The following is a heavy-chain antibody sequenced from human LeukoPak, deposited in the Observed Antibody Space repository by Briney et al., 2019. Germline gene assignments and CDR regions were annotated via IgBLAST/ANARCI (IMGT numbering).Heavy chain of an antibody. CDR1: GFTFSSYW. J-gene: IGHJ3*02. V-gene: IGHV4-4*07. Sequence: PGGSLRLSCAASGFTFSSYWMSWVRQAPGKGLEWIGRIYTSGSTNYNPSLKSRVTMSVDTSKNQFSLKLSSVTAADTAVYYCARGVDYSDSSGYLSGAFDIWGQGTMVTVSS. CDR3: ARGVDYSDSSGYLSGAFDI. CDR2: IYTSGST. D-gene: IGHD3-22*01.